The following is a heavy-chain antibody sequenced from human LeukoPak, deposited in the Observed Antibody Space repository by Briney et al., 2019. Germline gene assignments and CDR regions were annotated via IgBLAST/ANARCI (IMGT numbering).Heavy chain of an antibody. V-gene: IGHV3-30*18. CDR2: ISYDGSNK. Sequence: GGSLRLSCAASGFTFSSYGMHWVRQAPGKGLEWVAVISYDGSNKYYADSVKGRFTISRDNSKNTLYLQMNSLRAEDTALYYCAKGENAFDIWGQGTMVTVSS. J-gene: IGHJ3*02. CDR3: AKGENAFDI. CDR1: GFTFSSYG.